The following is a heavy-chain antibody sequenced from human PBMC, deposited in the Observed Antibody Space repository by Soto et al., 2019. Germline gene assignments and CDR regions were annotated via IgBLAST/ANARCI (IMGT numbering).Heavy chain of an antibody. J-gene: IGHJ4*02. Sequence: VKSSCEGCGYSFTIYWSSWVRQMPGKGLEWMGRIDPSDSYTNYSPSFQGHVTISADKSIRTAYLQWSSLKASDTAMYYCARIRVAGYLDYWGQGTLVTVSS. CDR1: GYSFTIYW. CDR2: IDPSDSYT. V-gene: IGHV5-10-1*01. CDR3: ARIRVAGYLDY. D-gene: IGHD2-15*01.